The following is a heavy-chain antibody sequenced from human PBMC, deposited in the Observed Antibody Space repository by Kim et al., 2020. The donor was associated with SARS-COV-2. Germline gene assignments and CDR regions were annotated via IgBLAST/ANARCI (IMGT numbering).Heavy chain of an antibody. Sequence: SETLSLTCAVYGGSFSGYYWSWIRQPPGKGLEWIGEINHSGSTNYNPSLKSRVTISVDTSKNQFSLKLSSVTAADTAVYYCASLCERDLRSDLWGRGTLVTVSS. CDR1: GGSFSGYY. J-gene: IGHJ2*01. CDR2: INHSGST. D-gene: IGHD2-21*01. CDR3: ASLCERDLRSDL. V-gene: IGHV4-34*01.